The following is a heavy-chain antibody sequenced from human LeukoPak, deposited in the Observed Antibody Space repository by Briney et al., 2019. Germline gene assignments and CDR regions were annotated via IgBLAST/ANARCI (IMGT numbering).Heavy chain of an antibody. J-gene: IGHJ4*02. CDR3: ARATYYDSSGLLYYFDY. CDR1: GGSISSGGHY. D-gene: IGHD3-22*01. Sequence: SETLSLTCTVSGGSISSGGHYWSWIRQHPGKGLEWIGYIYYSGSTYYNPSLKSRVTISVDTSKNQFSLKLSSVTAADTAVYYCARATYYDSSGLLYYFDYWGQGTLVTVSS. V-gene: IGHV4-31*03. CDR2: IYYSGST.